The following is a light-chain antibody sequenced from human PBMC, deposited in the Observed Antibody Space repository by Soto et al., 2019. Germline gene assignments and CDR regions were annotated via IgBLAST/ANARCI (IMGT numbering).Light chain of an antibody. CDR2: LGS. CDR1: RNLLHSNGYYY. J-gene: IGKJ3*01. CDR3: MQALQTSFT. V-gene: IGKV2-28*01. Sequence: EIVLTQSPLSLPVTPGEPASISCRSSRNLLHSNGYYYLDWYLQKPGQSPQLLIYLGSNRASGVPDRFSGSGSGTDFTLKISRVEAEDVGVYYCMQALQTSFTFGPGTKVDIK.